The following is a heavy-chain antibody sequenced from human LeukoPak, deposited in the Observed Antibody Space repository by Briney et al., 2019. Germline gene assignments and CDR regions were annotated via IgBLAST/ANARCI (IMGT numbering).Heavy chain of an antibody. Sequence: SQTLSLTCTVSGGSISSGTYYWTWIRQPAGKGLEWIGRIYTTGSTNYNPSLKSRVTMSTDTSKNQFSLKLSSVTAADAAVYYCARVTTGGYYNCWGQGTLVTVSS. J-gene: IGHJ4*02. CDR2: IYTTGST. CDR3: ARVTTGGYYNC. D-gene: IGHD3-22*01. V-gene: IGHV4-61*02. CDR1: GGSISSGTYY.